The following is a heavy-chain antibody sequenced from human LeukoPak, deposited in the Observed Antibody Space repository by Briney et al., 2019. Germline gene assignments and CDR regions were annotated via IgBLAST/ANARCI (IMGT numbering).Heavy chain of an antibody. V-gene: IGHV1-2*04. CDR2: INPNSGDT. J-gene: IGHJ4*02. D-gene: IGHD1-26*01. CDR1: GYTFTGYY. CDR3: ARDYVGGYSGGQLDY. Sequence: GASVKVSCKASGYTFTGYYMHWVRQAPGQGLEWMGWINPNSGDTNYAQKFQGWVTMTRDLSITTAYMELSRLRSDDTAVYYCARDYVGGYSGGQLDYWGQGTLVTVSS.